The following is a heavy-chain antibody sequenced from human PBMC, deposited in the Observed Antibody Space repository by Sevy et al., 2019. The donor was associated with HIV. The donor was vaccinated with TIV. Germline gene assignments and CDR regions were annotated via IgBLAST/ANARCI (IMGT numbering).Heavy chain of an antibody. J-gene: IGHJ4*02. CDR3: ARDRRDYGGNSVLTLDY. D-gene: IGHD4-17*01. Sequence: GGSLRLSCAASGFTVSSNYMSWVRQAPGKGLEWVSVIYSGGSTYYADSVKGRFTISRDNSKNTLYLQMNSLRAEDTAVYYCARDRRDYGGNSVLTLDYWGQGTLVTVSS. V-gene: IGHV3-66*01. CDR1: GFTVSSNY. CDR2: IYSGGST.